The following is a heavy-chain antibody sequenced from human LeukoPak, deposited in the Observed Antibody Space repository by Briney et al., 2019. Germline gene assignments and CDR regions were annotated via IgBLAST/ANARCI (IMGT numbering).Heavy chain of an antibody. CDR3: TRDRWQLGGWFDP. V-gene: IGHV3-49*04. CDR1: GFTFSDHY. Sequence: GGSLRLSCAASGFTFSDHYMDWVRQAPGKGLEWVGFIRSKEYGGTKEYAASVKGRFTISRDDSKNIAYLQMNSLKTEDTAVYYCTRDRWQLGGWFDPWGQGTLVTISS. J-gene: IGHJ5*02. CDR2: IRSKEYGGTK. D-gene: IGHD6-6*01.